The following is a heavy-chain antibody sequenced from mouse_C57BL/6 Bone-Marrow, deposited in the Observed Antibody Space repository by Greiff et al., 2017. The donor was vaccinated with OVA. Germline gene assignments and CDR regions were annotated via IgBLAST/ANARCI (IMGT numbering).Heavy chain of an antibody. V-gene: IGHV5-4*01. CDR3: ARDRDCPYAMDY. Sequence: EVQLQQSGGGLVKPGGSLKLSCAASGFTFSSYAMSWVRQTPEKRLEWVATISDGGSYTYYPDNVKGRFTISRDNAKNNLYLQMSHLKSEDTAMYYCARDRDCPYAMDYWGQGTSVTVSS. CDR1: GFTFSSYA. J-gene: IGHJ4*01. CDR2: ISDGGSYT.